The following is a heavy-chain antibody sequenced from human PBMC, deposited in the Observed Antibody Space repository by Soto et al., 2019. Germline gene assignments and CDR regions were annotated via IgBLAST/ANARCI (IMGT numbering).Heavy chain of an antibody. Sequence: PSETLSLTCTVSGGSISSYYWSWIRQPPGKGLEWIGYIYYSGSTNYNPSLKSRVTISVDTSKNQFSLKLSSVTAADTAVYYCARDRADGYPIYYYYGMDVWGQGTTVTVSS. V-gene: IGHV4-59*01. J-gene: IGHJ6*02. CDR1: GGSISSYY. CDR2: IYYSGST. CDR3: ARDRADGYPIYYYYGMDV. D-gene: IGHD5-12*01.